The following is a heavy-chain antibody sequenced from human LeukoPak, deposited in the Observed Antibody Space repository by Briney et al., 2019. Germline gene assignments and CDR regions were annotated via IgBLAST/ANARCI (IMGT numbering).Heavy chain of an antibody. V-gene: IGHV3-53*01. J-gene: IGHJ5*02. CDR1: GFTVSSNY. CDR3: ARTDTRPRFGHWFDP. Sequence: GGSLRLSCAASGFTVSSNYMSWVRQAPGKGLEWVSIIYSGGSTYYADSVKGRFTISRDNSKNTLYLQMNSLRAEDTAVYYRARTDTRPRFGHWFDPWGQGTLVTVSS. CDR2: IYSGGST. D-gene: IGHD2-15*01.